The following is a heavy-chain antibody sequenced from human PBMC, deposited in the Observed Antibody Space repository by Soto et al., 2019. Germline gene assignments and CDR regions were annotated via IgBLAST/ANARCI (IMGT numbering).Heavy chain of an antibody. CDR3: ARVYDSSGYYSDY. D-gene: IGHD3-22*01. CDR2: IYYSGST. J-gene: IGHJ4*02. CDR1: GGSISSGGYY. V-gene: IGHV4-31*03. Sequence: QVQLQESGPGLVKPSQTLSLTCTVSGGSISSGGYYWSWIRQHPGKGLEWIGYIYYSGSTYYNPSLKSRVTISVDTPKNQLSLKLSSVTAAATAVYYCARVYDSSGYYSDYWGQGTLVTVSS.